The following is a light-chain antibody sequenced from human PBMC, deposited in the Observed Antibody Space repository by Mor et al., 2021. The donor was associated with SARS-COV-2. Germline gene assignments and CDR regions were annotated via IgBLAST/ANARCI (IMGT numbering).Light chain of an antibody. CDR1: QSLTSNS. Sequence: TQSPGTLSESPAERATLSCRASQSLTSNSIAWYQQKPGQPPRLLICDASSWPTGIPVRFSVSGSGTDFTLTISRVEPEDFAVYHCHQFGSSVFSFG. CDR3: HQFGSSVFS. J-gene: IGKJ2*01. V-gene: IGKV3-20*01. CDR2: DAS.